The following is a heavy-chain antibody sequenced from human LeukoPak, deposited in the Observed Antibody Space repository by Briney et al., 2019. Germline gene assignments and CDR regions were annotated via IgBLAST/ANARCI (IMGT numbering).Heavy chain of an antibody. CDR1: GGSISSYY. J-gene: IGHJ6*03. CDR3: ARQNYYYYMDV. V-gene: IGHV4-59*08. Sequence: SETLSLTCAVSGGSISSYYWSWIRQPPGKGLEWIGYIYYSGSTNYNPSRKSRVTISVDTSKNQFSLKLSSVTAADTAVYYCARQNYYYYMDVWGKGTTVTVSS. CDR2: IYYSGST.